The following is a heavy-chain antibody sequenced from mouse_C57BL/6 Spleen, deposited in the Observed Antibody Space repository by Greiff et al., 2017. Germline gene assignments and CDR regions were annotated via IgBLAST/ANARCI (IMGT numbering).Heavy chain of an antibody. Sequence: EVKLMESGGGLVKPGGSLKLSCAASGFTFSDYGMHWVSQAPEKGLEWVAYISTGSSTTYYADTVKGRFTISRDNAKNTLYLQLTSLRSEDTAMYYCARRDDYAMDYWGQGTSVTVSS. CDR2: ISTGSSTT. CDR1: GFTFSDYG. J-gene: IGHJ4*01. CDR3: ARRDDYAMDY. V-gene: IGHV5-17*01.